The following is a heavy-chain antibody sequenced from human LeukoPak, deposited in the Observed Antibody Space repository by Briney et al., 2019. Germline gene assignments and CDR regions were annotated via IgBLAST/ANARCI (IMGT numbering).Heavy chain of an antibody. Sequence: GGSLRLSCAASGFTFSSYGMHWVRQAPGKGLEWVAVISYDGSNKYYADSVKGRSTISRDNSKNTLYLQMNSLRAEDTAVYYCAKGADYFDDWGQGTLVTVSS. V-gene: IGHV3-30*18. CDR2: ISYDGSNK. J-gene: IGHJ4*02. CDR1: GFTFSSYG. CDR3: AKGADYFDD.